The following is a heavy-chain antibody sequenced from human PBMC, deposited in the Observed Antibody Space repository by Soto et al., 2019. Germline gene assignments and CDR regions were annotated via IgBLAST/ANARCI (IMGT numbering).Heavy chain of an antibody. V-gene: IGHV1-69*13. CDR1: GGTFSSYA. Sequence: SVKVSCKASGGTFSSYAISWVRQAPGQGLEWMGGIIPIFGATNYAQKFQGRVTITADESTTTAYMELSRLRSEDTAVYYCARDVKTLWEGYYFDYWGQGTLVTVSS. D-gene: IGHD1-26*01. J-gene: IGHJ4*02. CDR2: IIPIFGAT. CDR3: ARDVKTLWEGYYFDY.